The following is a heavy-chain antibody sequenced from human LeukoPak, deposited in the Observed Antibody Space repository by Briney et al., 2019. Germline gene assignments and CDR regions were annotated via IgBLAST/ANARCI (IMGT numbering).Heavy chain of an antibody. J-gene: IGHJ4*02. CDR1: GGSISSYY. D-gene: IGHD6-13*01. Sequence: SETLSLTCTVSGGSISSYYWSWIRQPAGKGLEWIGRIYSSGSTNYNPSLRSRVTMSVDTSKSQFSLKLTSVTAADTAVYYCAREAIAADGRVFDYWGQGTLVTVSS. V-gene: IGHV4-4*07. CDR3: AREAIAADGRVFDY. CDR2: IYSSGST.